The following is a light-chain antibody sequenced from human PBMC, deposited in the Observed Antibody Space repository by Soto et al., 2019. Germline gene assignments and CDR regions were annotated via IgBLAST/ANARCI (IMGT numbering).Light chain of an antibody. CDR2: EGS. CDR3: CAYAGSNTLV. Sequence: QSALTQPASVSGSPGQSITISCTGTSSDVGSYNLDSWYQQHPGKAPKLMIYEGSKRPSGVSNRFSGSKSGNTASLTISGLQAEDEADYYCCAYAGSNTLVFGGGTKLTVL. J-gene: IGLJ2*01. V-gene: IGLV2-23*01. CDR1: SSDVGSYNL.